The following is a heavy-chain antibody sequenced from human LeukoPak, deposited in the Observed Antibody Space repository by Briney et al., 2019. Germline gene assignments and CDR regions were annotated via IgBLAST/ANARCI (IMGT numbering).Heavy chain of an antibody. CDR1: GYTFTSYG. Sequence: GASVKVSCKASGYTFTSYGISWVRQAPGQGLEWMGWISAYIGNTNYAQKLQGRVTMTTDTSTSTAYMELRSLRSDDTAVYYCARSRGDLDHVGVFDYWGQGTLVTVSS. V-gene: IGHV1-18*01. J-gene: IGHJ4*02. CDR3: ARSRGDLDHVGVFDY. CDR2: ISAYIGNT. D-gene: IGHD1-14*01.